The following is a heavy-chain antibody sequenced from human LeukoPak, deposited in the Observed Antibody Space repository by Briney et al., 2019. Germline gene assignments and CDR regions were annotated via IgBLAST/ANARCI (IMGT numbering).Heavy chain of an antibody. J-gene: IGHJ5*02. V-gene: IGHV4-59*01. CDR1: GGSISSYY. CDR3: ASGSHNWFDP. CDR2: INYRGST. Sequence: NPPETLSLTCTVSGGSISSYYWSWIRQPPGKGLEWNAYINYRGSTNYNPSLKSRVTISADTHKNQFSLKLSSVTAADTAMYYCASGSHNWFDPWGQRTLVTVSS.